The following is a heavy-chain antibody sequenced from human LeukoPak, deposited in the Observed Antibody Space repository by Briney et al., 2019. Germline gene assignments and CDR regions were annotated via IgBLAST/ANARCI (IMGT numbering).Heavy chain of an antibody. CDR1: GYTFTSYD. CDR3: ARASNFLEWLSAGYYYYYYMDV. CDR2: MNPNSGNT. D-gene: IGHD3-3*01. V-gene: IGHV1-8*03. J-gene: IGHJ6*03. Sequence: ASVKVSCKAPGYTFTSYDINWVRQATGQGLEWMGWMNPNSGNTGYAQKFQGRVTITRNTSISTAYMELSSLRSEDTAVYYCARASNFLEWLSAGYYYYYYMDVWGKGTTVTVSS.